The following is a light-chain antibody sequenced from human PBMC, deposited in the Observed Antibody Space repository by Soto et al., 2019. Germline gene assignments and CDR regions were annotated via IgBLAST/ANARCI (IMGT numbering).Light chain of an antibody. CDR2: RNN. V-gene: IGLV1-47*01. CDR3: AAWDDSLSGLYV. CDR1: TSSIGRNY. Sequence: QSVLTQPPSASGTPGQRVTISCSGGTSSIGRNYVYWYQQLPVTAPKLVIYRNNQRPSGVPDRFSGSKSGTSASLAIRGLRSEDEADYDCAAWDDSLSGLYVFGTGPKLTVL. J-gene: IGLJ1*01.